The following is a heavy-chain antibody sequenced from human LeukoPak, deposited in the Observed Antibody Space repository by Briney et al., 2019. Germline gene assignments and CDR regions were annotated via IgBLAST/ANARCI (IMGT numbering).Heavy chain of an antibody. CDR2: IKEDGSEK. CDR3: ARELAYYYGMDV. CDR1: GFTFRSYW. Sequence: GGSLRLSCAASGFTFRSYWMSWVRQAPGKGLEWVANIKEDGSEKYYVDSVKGRFTISRDNAKTSLYLQMNSLRVEGTAVYYCARELAYYYGMDVWGQGTTVTVSS. V-gene: IGHV3-7*01. D-gene: IGHD6-6*01. J-gene: IGHJ6*02.